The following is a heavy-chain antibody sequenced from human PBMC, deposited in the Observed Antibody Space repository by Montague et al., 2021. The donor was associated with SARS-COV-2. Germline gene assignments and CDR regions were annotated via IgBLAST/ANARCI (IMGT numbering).Heavy chain of an antibody. CDR3: ARLGDGVVPSPILGVGPYYSYYYMDV. D-gene: IGHD3-10*01. CDR2: IHHGGST. Sequence: SGTLSLTCAVHGGSFSTYSWNWIRQPPGKGLEWIGVIHHGGSTNYNPSLKSRVTISADTSKNQFSLKLTSVAAADTAVYYCARLGDGVVPSPILGVGPYYSYYYMDVWGKGTTVTVSS. J-gene: IGHJ6*03. V-gene: IGHV4-34*01. CDR1: GGSFSTYS.